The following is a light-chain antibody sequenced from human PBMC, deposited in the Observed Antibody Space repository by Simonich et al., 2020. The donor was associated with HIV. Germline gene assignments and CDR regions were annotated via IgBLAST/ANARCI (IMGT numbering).Light chain of an antibody. V-gene: IGKV1-5*03. J-gene: IGKJ4*01. CDR1: QSISSW. CDR3: QQYHSYSVT. CDR2: KAS. Sequence: DIQMIQSPSTLSASVGDRVTITCRASQSISSWLAWYQQKPGKAPKLLIYKASNLETGVPSRFRGSGSGTEFTLTISSLQPDDFATYYCQQYHSYSVTFGGGTKVEIK.